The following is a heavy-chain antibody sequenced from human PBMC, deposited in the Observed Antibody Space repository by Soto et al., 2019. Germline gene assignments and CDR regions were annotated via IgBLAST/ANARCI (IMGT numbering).Heavy chain of an antibody. CDR3: ARLFYDSSEHFDY. CDR2: IYYTGST. J-gene: IGHJ4*01. V-gene: IGHV4-39*01. Sequence: SETLSLTCTVSGGSISSSNFYWGWIRQPPGKGLEWIGNIYYTGSTYYNPSLKSRVTISVDTSKNQFSLKLSSVTAADTAVYFCARLFYDSSEHFDYWGHGTLVTVSS. D-gene: IGHD3-22*01. CDR1: GGSISSSNFY.